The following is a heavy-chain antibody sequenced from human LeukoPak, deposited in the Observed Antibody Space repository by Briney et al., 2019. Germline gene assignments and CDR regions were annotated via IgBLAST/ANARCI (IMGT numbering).Heavy chain of an antibody. V-gene: IGHV3-11*01. CDR3: ARDETQVVPAAPFDY. CDR2: ISSSGSTI. CDR1: GFTFSDYY. D-gene: IGHD2-2*01. J-gene: IGHJ4*02. Sequence: KSGGSLRLSCAASGFTFSDYYMSWIRQAPGKGLEWVSYISSSGSTIYYADSVKGRFTISRDNAKNSLYLQMNSLRAEDTAVYYCARDETQVVPAAPFDYWGQGTLVTVSS.